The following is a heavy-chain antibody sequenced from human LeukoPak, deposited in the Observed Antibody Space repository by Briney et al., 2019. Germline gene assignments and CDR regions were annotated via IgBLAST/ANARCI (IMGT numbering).Heavy chain of an antibody. CDR2: INPSGGST. CDR1: GYTFTSYY. Sequence: GSSVKVSCKASGYTFTSYYMHWVRQAPGQGLEWMGIINPSGGSTSYAQKFQGRVTMTRDTSTSTVYMELSSLRSEDTAVYYCASGRGWRDFDYWGQGTLVTVSS. V-gene: IGHV1-46*01. D-gene: IGHD1-26*01. J-gene: IGHJ4*02. CDR3: ASGRGWRDFDY.